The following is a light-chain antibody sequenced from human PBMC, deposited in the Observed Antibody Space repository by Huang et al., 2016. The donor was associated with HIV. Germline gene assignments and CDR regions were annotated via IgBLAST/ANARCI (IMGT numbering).Light chain of an antibody. Sequence: IVVTQSPDSLAVSLGERAAINCKSSQSLLDSSNNNNYLAWYKQKPGQSPALLIYWASTRAPGVPDRFNGSGSGTDFTLTINSLQTEDVALYYCQQYFSTPLTFGGGTKVDIK. J-gene: IGKJ4*01. CDR1: QSLLDSSNNNNY. CDR2: WAS. CDR3: QQYFSTPLT. V-gene: IGKV4-1*01.